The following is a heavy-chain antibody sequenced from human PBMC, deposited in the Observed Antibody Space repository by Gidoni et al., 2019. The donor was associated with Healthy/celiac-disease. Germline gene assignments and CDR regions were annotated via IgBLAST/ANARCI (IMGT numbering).Heavy chain of an antibody. CDR1: GFTFDDYG. J-gene: IGHJ3*02. CDR3: ARGGYDSGSYSTDPNDAFDI. V-gene: IGHV3-20*04. Sequence: EVQLVESGGGVVRPGGSLRLSCAASGFTFDDYGLSWVRQAPGKGLVGVSGINWNGGRTGYADSVKGRFTISRDNAKNSLYLQMNSLRAEDTALYYCARGGYDSGSYSTDPNDAFDIWGQGTMVTVSS. CDR2: INWNGGRT. D-gene: IGHD1-26*01.